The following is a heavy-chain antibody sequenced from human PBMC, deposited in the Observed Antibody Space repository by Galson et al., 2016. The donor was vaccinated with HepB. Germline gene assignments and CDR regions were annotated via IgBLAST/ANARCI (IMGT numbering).Heavy chain of an antibody. CDR2: IWYDGSNK. D-gene: IGHD3-3*01. V-gene: IGHV3-33*01. CDR1: GFTFSSYA. J-gene: IGHJ6*02. CDR3: ARGEGITIFGVGNYGMDV. Sequence: SLRLSCAASGFTFSSYAMHWVRQAPGTGLEWVAIIWYDGSNKYYADSVKGRFTISRDNSRDTLYLQMNSLRAEDTAVYYCARGEGITIFGVGNYGMDVWGQGTTVTVSS.